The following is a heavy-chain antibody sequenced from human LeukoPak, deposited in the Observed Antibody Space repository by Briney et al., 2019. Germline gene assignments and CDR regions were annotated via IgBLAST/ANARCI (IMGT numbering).Heavy chain of an antibody. J-gene: IGHJ5*02. Sequence: ASVKVSCKVSGYTLTELSMHWERQAPGKGHEWKGGFAPEDGETIYAQKFQGRVTMTEDTSTDTAYMELSSLRTEDTAVYYCATENGRYCSGGSCYSKGLFDPWGQGTLVTVSS. V-gene: IGHV1-24*01. CDR3: ATENGRYCSGGSCYSKGLFDP. CDR2: FAPEDGET. D-gene: IGHD2-15*01. CDR1: GYTLTELS.